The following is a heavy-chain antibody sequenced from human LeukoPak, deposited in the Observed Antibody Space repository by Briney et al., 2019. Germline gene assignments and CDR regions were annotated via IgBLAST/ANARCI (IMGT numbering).Heavy chain of an antibody. J-gene: IGHJ5*02. CDR2: ISWNSGTI. D-gene: IGHD6-19*01. CDR3: AKDTSSGWYTSADWFDP. V-gene: IGHV3-9*01. Sequence: GRSLRLSCAASGFTFDDYAMHWVWQAPGKGLEWVSGISWNSGTIGYADSVKGRFTISRDNAKNSLYLQMNSLRAEDTALYYCAKDTSSGWYTSADWFDPWGQGALVTVSS. CDR1: GFTFDDYA.